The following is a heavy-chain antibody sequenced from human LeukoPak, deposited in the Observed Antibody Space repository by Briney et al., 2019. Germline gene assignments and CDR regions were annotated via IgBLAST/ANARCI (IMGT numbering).Heavy chain of an antibody. D-gene: IGHD2-2*01. CDR3: ARDQYQLLTGAFDY. CDR1: GGTFSSYA. V-gene: IGHV1-69*01. CDR2: IIPIFGTA. Sequence: AASVKVSCKASGGTFSSYAISWVRQAPGQGLEWMGGIIPIFGTANYAQKFQGRVTITADESTSTAYMELSSLRSEDTAVYYCARDQYQLLTGAFDYWGQGTLATVSS. J-gene: IGHJ4*02.